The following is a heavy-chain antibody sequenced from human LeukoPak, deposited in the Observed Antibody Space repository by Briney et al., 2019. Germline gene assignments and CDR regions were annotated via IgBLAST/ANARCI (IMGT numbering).Heavy chain of an antibody. Sequence: GGSLRLSCAASGFTFSSYTMNWVRQAPGKGLEWVSSISSSSSYIYYADSVKGRFTISRDNAKNSLYLQMNSLRAEDTAVYYCASEIIFGSFDYWGQGTLVTVSS. CDR1: GFTFSSYT. V-gene: IGHV3-21*01. D-gene: IGHD3-3*01. CDR3: ASEIIFGSFDY. J-gene: IGHJ4*02. CDR2: ISSSSSYI.